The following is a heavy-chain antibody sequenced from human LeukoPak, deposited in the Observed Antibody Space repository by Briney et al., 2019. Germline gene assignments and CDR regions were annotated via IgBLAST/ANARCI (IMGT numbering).Heavy chain of an antibody. CDR1: GGSISSYY. D-gene: IGHD3-16*01. J-gene: IGHJ2*01. V-gene: IGHV4-59*01. CDR3: AILRGGLLDL. CDR2: IYYSGST. Sequence: SETLSLTCTVSGGSISSYYWSWIRQPPGKGLEWIGYIYYSGSTNYNPSLKSRVTISVDTSKNQLSLKLSSVTAADTAVYYCAILRGGLLDLWGRGTLVTVSS.